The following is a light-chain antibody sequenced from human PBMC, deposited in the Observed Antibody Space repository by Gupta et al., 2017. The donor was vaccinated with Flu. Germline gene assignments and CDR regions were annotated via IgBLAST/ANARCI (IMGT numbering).Light chain of an antibody. CDR3: EAWDDGLNGLYV. J-gene: IGLJ1*01. Sequence: SVLTQPPPASEPPGQRVTMACSASSTNIGSNTVSWYQHLPGTAPKLLIYSNNQRPSGVPDRFSGSKSGASASLAISGLQSEDEADYYCEAWDDGLNGLYVFGTGTKVTVL. CDR2: SNN. CDR1: STNIGSNT. V-gene: IGLV1-44*01.